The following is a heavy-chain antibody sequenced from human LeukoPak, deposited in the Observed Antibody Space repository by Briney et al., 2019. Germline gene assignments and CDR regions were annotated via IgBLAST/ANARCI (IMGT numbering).Heavy chain of an antibody. D-gene: IGHD1-1*01. CDR3: ARVRKLEPSDY. CDR1: GYIFTSYD. J-gene: IGHJ4*02. Sequence: GASVKVSCKASGYIFTSYDINWGRQATGQGLEWMGWRNPNSGNTGYAQKFQRRVTSTRNTSISTAYMELSSRRSEDTAVYYCARVRKLEPSDYWGQGTLVTVSS. V-gene: IGHV1-8*03. CDR2: RNPNSGNT.